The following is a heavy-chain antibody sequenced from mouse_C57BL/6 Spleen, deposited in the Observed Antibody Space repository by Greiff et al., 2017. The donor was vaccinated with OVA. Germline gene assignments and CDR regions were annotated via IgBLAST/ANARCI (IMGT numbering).Heavy chain of an antibody. Sequence: VQLQQPGAELVKPGASVKLSCKASGYTFTSYWMQWVKQRPGQGLEWIGEIDPSDSYTNYNQKFKGKATLTVATSSSTAYMQLSSLTSEDSAVYDCARGGGYPYAMDYWGQGTTVTVSS. J-gene: IGHJ4*01. CDR3: ARGGGYPYAMDY. V-gene: IGHV1-50*01. CDR2: IDPSDSYT. CDR1: GYTFTSYW. D-gene: IGHD2-2*01.